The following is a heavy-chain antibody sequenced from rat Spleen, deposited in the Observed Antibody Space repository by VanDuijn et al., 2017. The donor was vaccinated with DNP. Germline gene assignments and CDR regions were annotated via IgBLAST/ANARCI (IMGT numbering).Heavy chain of an antibody. CDR2: ISYSGRT. CDR1: GYSITSDY. D-gene: IGHD1-12*01. V-gene: IGHV3-1*01. J-gene: IGHJ4*01. Sequence: EVQLQESGPGLVKPSQSLSLTCSVTGYSITSDYWGWIRKFPGNKMAWIGHISYSGRTTYNPSLKSRISISRDTSKNQFFLQLNSVTTEDTATYYCARLMRPGAMDAWGQGTSVTVSS. CDR3: ARLMRPGAMDA.